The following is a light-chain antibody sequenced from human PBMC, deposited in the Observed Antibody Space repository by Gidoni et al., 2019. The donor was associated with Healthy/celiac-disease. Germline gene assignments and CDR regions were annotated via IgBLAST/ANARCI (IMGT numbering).Light chain of an antibody. CDR1: QDISNY. J-gene: IGKJ5*01. Sequence: DIQMTQSPSSLSASVGDRVTITCQASQDISNYLNWYQQKPGKAPKLLIYDASNLETGVPSRFSGSGSGTDFTFTISSLQPEDIATYYCQQYDNLPFSITFXXXTRLEIK. CDR2: DAS. V-gene: IGKV1-33*01. CDR3: QQYDNLPFSIT.